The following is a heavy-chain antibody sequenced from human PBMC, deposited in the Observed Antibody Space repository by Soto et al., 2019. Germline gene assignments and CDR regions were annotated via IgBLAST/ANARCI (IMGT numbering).Heavy chain of an antibody. CDR1: GFTFSNAW. Sequence: GGSLRLSCAASGFTFSNAWMSWVRQAPGKGLEWVGRIKSKTDGGTTDYAAPVKGRFTISRDDSKNTLYLQMNSLKTEDTAVYYCTTPMITFGGVIVYAFDIWGQGTMVTVSS. D-gene: IGHD3-16*02. CDR3: TTPMITFGGVIVYAFDI. CDR2: IKSKTDGGTT. J-gene: IGHJ3*02. V-gene: IGHV3-15*01.